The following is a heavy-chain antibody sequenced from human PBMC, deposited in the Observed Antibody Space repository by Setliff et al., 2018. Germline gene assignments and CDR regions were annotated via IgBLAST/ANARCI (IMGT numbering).Heavy chain of an antibody. V-gene: IGHV4-59*11. Sequence: PSETMSLTCTVSGDYISNQYWSWLRQPPVKGLEWIGYISNRGSTDYNHSLKSRVTISEDTSRSQFSPKLTSVTTADTAVYYCALSDHYPFYYDYWVPETLLVTVSS. CDR1: GDYISNQY. D-gene: IGHD3-3*01. CDR2: ISNRGST. CDR3: ALSDHYPFYYDY. J-gene: IGHJ4*03.